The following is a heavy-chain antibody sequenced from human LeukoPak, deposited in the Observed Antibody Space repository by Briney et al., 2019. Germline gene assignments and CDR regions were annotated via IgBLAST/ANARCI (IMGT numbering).Heavy chain of an antibody. D-gene: IGHD1-26*01. CDR1: GGSINSYF. J-gene: IGHJ4*02. Sequence: SETLSLTCTVSGGSINSYFWTWIRQPAGKGLEWIGRIYTGGSTNYNPSLKSRVTMPVDTSKNQFSLKLSSVTAADTAVYYCARQEGGIVGPYWGQGTLVTVSS. V-gene: IGHV4-4*07. CDR2: IYTGGST. CDR3: ARQEGGIVGPY.